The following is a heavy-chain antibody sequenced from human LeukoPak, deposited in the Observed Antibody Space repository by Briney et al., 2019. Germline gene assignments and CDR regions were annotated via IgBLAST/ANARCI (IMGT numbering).Heavy chain of an antibody. Sequence: PGGSLRLSCAASGFTFSSYWMHWVRQAPGKGLVSVSRINCDGTSTSYAGSVKGRFTIARDNAKNTLYLQMNSLRAEDTAVYFCARGGDKNYYYCGMDVWGQGTTVTVSS. J-gene: IGHJ6*02. V-gene: IGHV3-74*01. D-gene: IGHD2/OR15-2a*01. CDR3: ARGGDKNYYYCGMDV. CDR2: INCDGTST. CDR1: GFTFSSYW.